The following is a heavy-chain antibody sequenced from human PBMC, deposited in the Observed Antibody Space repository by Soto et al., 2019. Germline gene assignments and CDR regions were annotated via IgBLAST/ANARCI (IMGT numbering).Heavy chain of an antibody. V-gene: IGHV1-69*02. CDR3: VRSNYDYIWGSYRFDKPYYYYYMDV. Sequence: SVKVSCKASGGTFSSYTISWVRQAPGQGLEWMGRIIPILGIANYAQKFQGRVTITADKSTSTAYMELSSLRSEDTAVYYCVRSNYDYIWGSYRFDKPYYYYYMDVWGKGTTVTLSS. CDR2: IIPILGIA. CDR1: GGTFSSYT. J-gene: IGHJ6*03. D-gene: IGHD3-16*02.